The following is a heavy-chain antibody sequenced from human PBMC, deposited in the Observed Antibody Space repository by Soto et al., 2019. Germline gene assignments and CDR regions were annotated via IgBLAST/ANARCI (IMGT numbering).Heavy chain of an antibody. V-gene: IGHV1-8*01. J-gene: IGHJ4*02. CDR1: GYTFSSYH. Sequence: QVQLVQSGAEVKKPGASVKVSCEASGYTFSSYHISWVRQASGQGLEWMGWVNPNSNETDYAQKFQGRVTMTGNTSIRTAYMELSSLRSDDTAVYYCARSGRRSGIDYWGQGTLVTVSS. CDR3: ARSGRRSGIDY. D-gene: IGHD5-12*01. CDR2: VNPNSNET.